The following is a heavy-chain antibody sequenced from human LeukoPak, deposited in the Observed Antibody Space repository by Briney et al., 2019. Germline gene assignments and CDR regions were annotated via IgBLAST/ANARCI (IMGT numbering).Heavy chain of an antibody. CDR2: ISYDGSNK. V-gene: IGHV3-30-3*01. CDR1: GFTFSIYT. CDR3: ARDFGGGDCIDY. D-gene: IGHD2-21*02. J-gene: IGHJ4*02. Sequence: GGSLRLPCAASGFTFSIYTMHWVRQAPGKGLEWVAVISYDGSNKYYADSVKGRFTISRDNSKNTLYLQMNSLRAEDTAVYYCARDFGGGDCIDYWGQGTLVTVSS.